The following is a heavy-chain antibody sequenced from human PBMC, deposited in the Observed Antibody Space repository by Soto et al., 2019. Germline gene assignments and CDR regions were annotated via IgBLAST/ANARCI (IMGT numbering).Heavy chain of an antibody. CDR3: ARSHPRTTYFDP. Sequence: GESLKIAWQCSGYTFSNFWIGWVRQLPGQGLEWMGIIYPGDHETRYSPSFLGKVTISAEKSINTDYLKWRSLEASESDFYFCARSHPRTTYFDPWGQGAPGTVSS. J-gene: IGHJ4*02. CDR1: GYTFSNFW. V-gene: IGHV5-51*01. CDR2: IYPGDHET.